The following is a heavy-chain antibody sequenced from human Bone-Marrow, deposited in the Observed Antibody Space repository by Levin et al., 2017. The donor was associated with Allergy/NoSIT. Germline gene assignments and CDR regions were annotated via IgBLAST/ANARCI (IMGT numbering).Heavy chain of an antibody. CDR3: VRLGYDSMYNWFDL. CDR1: GFSFRSYS. J-gene: IGHJ5*02. D-gene: IGHD3-22*01. V-gene: IGHV3-21*01. Sequence: PGGSLRLSCTASGFSFRSYSMNWVRQAPGKGLEWVSYISSSDYYIYYADSVKGRFTISRDNAKNSLDLQMNSLRGEDTAMYYCVRLGYDSMYNWFDLWGQGILVTVSS. CDR2: ISSSDYYI.